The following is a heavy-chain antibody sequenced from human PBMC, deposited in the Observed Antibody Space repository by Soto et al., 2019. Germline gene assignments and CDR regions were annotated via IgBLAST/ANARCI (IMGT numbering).Heavy chain of an antibody. CDR2: TFYGVNT. V-gene: IGHV4-59*01. CDR3: ASLNTAVALGLEN. J-gene: IGHJ4*02. CDR1: DGSIGNFY. D-gene: IGHD6-19*01. Sequence: PSETLSLTCRVSDGSIGNFYWSWVRQAPGKRLEWIGYTFYGVNTKYNPSLERRVTLSADTSKNQLSLKLTSVTSADTAIYYCASLNTAVALGLENWGQGVPVTVS.